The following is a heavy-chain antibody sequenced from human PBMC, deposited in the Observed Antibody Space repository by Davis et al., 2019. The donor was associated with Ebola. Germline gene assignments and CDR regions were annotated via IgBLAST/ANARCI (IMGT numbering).Heavy chain of an antibody. Sequence: ASVKVSCKASGYTFTTYDINWVRQATGQGLEWMGWMNPSSGNTGYAQKFQGRVTMTRNTSITTAYMELSGLNFDDTAAYYCTRGIARRQLGSWFDPWGQGTPVTVSS. CDR1: GYTFTTYD. D-gene: IGHD6-6*01. CDR2: MNPSSGNT. V-gene: IGHV1-8*01. CDR3: TRGIARRQLGSWFDP. J-gene: IGHJ5*02.